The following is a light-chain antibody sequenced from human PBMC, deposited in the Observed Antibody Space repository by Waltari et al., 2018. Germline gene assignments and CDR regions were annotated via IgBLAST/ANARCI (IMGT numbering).Light chain of an antibody. CDR3: QHYNNGGKA. CDR1: QSVSSK. V-gene: IGKV3-15*01. CDR2: HAS. J-gene: IGKJ2*01. Sequence: EIVMTQSPATLSVSPGERATLSCRASQSVSSKLAWYQQKPGQAPRRLIYHASTRATGIPARFSGSGSGTEFTLTISSLQSGDFAVYYCQHYNNGGKAFGQGTKLEIK.